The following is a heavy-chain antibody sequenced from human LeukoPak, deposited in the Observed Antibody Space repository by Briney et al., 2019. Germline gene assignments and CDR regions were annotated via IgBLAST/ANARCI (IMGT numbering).Heavy chain of an antibody. V-gene: IGHV4-61*02. CDR1: GGSISRGSYY. CDR3: ARQTFGALYFDS. Sequence: SETLSLTCIVSGGSISRGSYYWNWIRQSAGKGLEWMGRVYNSGSTNHNPSLKSRVTISTDMSKNQFSLKLSSVTAADTAVYYCARQTFGALYFDSLGQGTLVTVSS. J-gene: IGHJ4*02. CDR2: VYNSGST. D-gene: IGHD3-10*01.